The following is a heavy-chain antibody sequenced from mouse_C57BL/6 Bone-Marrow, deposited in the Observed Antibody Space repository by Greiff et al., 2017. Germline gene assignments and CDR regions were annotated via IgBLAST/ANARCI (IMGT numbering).Heavy chain of an antibody. CDR2: ISDGGSYT. D-gene: IGHD1-1*01. Sequence: EVKLMESGGGLVKPGGSLKLSCAASGFTFSSYAMSWVRQTPEKRLEWVATISDGGSYTYYPDNVKGRFTISRDNAKNNLYLQMSHLKSEDTAMYYCARDGCTVVAPYYFDYWGQGTTLTVSS. CDR3: ARDGCTVVAPYYFDY. V-gene: IGHV5-4*01. J-gene: IGHJ2*01. CDR1: GFTFSSYA.